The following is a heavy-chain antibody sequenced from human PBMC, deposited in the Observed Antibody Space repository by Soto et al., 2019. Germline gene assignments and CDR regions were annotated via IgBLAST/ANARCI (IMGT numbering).Heavy chain of an antibody. CDR2: IYSGGST. Sequence: ETLSLTCTVSGGFVNSDTHSWSWIRQTPGKRLEWIGFIYSGGSTKNPSLRSRVTMSVDTSKNQFSLKLRSVIVADTAVYHCARFVRSCSATTCSTRADVWGQGITVTVSS. CDR3: ARFVRSCSATTCSTRADV. D-gene: IGHD2-2*01. CDR1: GGFVNSDTHS. V-gene: IGHV4-61*01. J-gene: IGHJ6*02.